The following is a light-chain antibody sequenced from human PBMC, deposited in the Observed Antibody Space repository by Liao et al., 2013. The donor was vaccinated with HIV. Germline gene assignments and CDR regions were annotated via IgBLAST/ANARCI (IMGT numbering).Light chain of an antibody. Sequence: SYVLTQPPSVSVAPGKTARITCGGNNIGSKSVHWYQQKPGQAPVLVIYYESDRPSGIPERFSGSNSGNTATLTISRVEAGDEADYFCQVWDNNSDHLWVFGGGTKLTVL. V-gene: IGLV3-21*04. CDR2: YES. J-gene: IGLJ3*02. CDR1: NIGSKS. CDR3: QVWDNNSDHLWV.